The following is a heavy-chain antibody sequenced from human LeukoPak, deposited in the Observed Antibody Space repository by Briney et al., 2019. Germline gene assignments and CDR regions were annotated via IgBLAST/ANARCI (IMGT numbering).Heavy chain of an antibody. D-gene: IGHD3-3*01. V-gene: IGHV3-15*01. CDR1: GFTFNNAW. CDR2: IKSKTDAGTT. J-gene: IGHJ4*02. CDR3: TTAETYYDFWSGYSYFDY. Sequence: GGSLRLSCAASGFTFNNAWMSWVRQAPGKGLEWVGRIKSKTDAGTTDYAAPVKGRFTISRDDSKNTLYLQMNSLKTEDTAVYYCTTAETYYDFWSGYSYFDYWGQGTLVTVSS.